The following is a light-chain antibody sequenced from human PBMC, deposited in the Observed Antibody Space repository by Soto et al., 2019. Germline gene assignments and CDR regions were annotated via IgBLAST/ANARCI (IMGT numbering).Light chain of an antibody. CDR2: GAS. CDR3: LPNINYPWT. V-gene: IGKV1-6*01. CDR1: QGIGNA. J-gene: IGKJ1*01. Sequence: AIQMTQSPSSLSASVGDRVTISCRASQGIGNALGWYQQKPGKPPKVLIYGASNLQSGVPPRFSGSGSGTNFTLRISSPQPEDLGNYYCLPNINYPWTFGQGTKVEIK.